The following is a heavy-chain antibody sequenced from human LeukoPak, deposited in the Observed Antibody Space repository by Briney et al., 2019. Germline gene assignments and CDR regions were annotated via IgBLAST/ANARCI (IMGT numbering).Heavy chain of an antibody. CDR3: ASGYSSGWHEVGGNFDY. CDR1: GFTFDDYA. CDR2: ISWNSGSI. J-gene: IGHJ4*02. V-gene: IGHV3-9*01. D-gene: IGHD6-19*01. Sequence: GGSLRLSCAASGFTFDDYAMHWVRQAPGKGLEWVSGISWNSGSIGYADSVKGRFTISRDNAKNSLYLQMNSLRAEDTALYYCASGYSSGWHEVGGNFDYWGQGTLVTVSS.